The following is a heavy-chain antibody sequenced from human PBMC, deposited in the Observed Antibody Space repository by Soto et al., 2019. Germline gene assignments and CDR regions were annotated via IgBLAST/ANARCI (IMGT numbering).Heavy chain of an antibody. Sequence: PGGSLRLSCAASGFTFSSYSMNWVRQAPGKGLEWLSHIPSNGSDISYADSVKGRFTISRDNAENTLYLQMSSLRAEDTAVYYCVRDTPGPGIDYWGQGALVTVSS. CDR1: GFTFSSYS. V-gene: IGHV3-74*01. CDR2: IPSNGSDI. D-gene: IGHD3-10*01. CDR3: VRDTPGPGIDY. J-gene: IGHJ4*02.